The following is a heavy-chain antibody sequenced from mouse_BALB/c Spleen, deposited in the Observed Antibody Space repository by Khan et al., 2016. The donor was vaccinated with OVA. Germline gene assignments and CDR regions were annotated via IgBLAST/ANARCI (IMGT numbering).Heavy chain of an antibody. CDR2: INPGDGRT. CDR3: ARYEYYGNYFDS. Sequence: QVQLQQPGAELVNPGTSVKLSCKASGYTFTNYWVHWVRQRPGQGLEWIGEINPGDGRTIYNQKFKNKASLTADKSSSTAYMQLSSLTSEDSAVYSCARYEYYGNYFDSWGQGTTPTVSA. J-gene: IGHJ2*01. CDR1: GYTFTNYW. V-gene: IGHV1S81*02. D-gene: IGHD2-1*01.